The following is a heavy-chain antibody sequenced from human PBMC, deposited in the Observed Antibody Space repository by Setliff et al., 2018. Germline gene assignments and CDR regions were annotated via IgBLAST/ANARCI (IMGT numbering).Heavy chain of an antibody. D-gene: IGHD3-10*01. CDR3: TTAGSSDWVPIAY. CDR2: VKSKSEGGTT. V-gene: IGHV3-15*05. CDR1: GVTFSNAW. Sequence: PGGSLRLSCAASGVTFSNAWMSWVRQAPGKGLEWVGRVKSKSEGGTTHYAGPVKGRITVSRDDSQNTLYLDLNSLQIEDTAVYYCTTAGSSDWVPIAYWGQGTLVTVSS. J-gene: IGHJ4*02.